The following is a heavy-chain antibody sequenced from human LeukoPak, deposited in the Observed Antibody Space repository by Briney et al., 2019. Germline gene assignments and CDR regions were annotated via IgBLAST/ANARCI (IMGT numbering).Heavy chain of an antibody. D-gene: IGHD4-11*01. V-gene: IGHV4-38-2*01. J-gene: IGHJ3*01. CDR2: VYHIGTT. CDR3: VDLQPGGAFDV. CDR1: GFSFSGGYY. Sequence: PSETLSLTCGVSGFSFSGGYYWGWVRQAPGKGLEWIGNVYHIGTTYINPSLRTRVSLSAATSKKQFFLTLKSVTAADTAVYFCVDLQPGGAFDVWGPGTVVTVSS.